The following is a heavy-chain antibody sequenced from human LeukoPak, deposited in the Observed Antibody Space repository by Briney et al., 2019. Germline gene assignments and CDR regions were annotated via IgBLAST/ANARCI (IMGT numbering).Heavy chain of an antibody. J-gene: IGHJ4*02. CDR3: ARNASMINFDY. D-gene: IGHD3-16*01. CDR1: GYTFTIYS. V-gene: IGHV7-4-1*02. Sequence: EDSVKVSCKASGYTFTIYSINWLPQAPGQGLEWMGWITTSTGKPTYAQGFTGRFVFSLDTSVSTTYLHINSLKAEDTAVYYCARNASMINFDYWGQGSLVTVSS. CDR2: ITTSTGKP.